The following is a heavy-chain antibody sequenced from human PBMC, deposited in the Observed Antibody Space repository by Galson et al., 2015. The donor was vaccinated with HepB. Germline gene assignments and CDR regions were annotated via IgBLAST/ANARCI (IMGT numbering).Heavy chain of an antibody. D-gene: IGHD2-2*01. CDR2: ISDSGDNT. J-gene: IGHJ5*02. V-gene: IGHV3-23*01. CDR3: IVEGVVIVPAGRGNWFDP. CDR1: GFTFSSYA. Sequence: SLRLSCAASGFTFSSYAMSWVRQAPGKGLEWVSTISDSGDNTYYADAVKGRFTISRDNSKNTLHVQINSLRDEDTAVYYCIVEGVVIVPAGRGNWFDPWGQGTLVTVSS.